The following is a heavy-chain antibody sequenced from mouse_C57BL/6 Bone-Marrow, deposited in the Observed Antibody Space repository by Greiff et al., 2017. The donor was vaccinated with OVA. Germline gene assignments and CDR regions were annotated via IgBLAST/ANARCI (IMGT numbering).Heavy chain of an antibody. CDR2: ISSGGSYT. CDR1: GFTFSSYG. J-gene: IGHJ3*01. D-gene: IGHD1-1*01. V-gene: IGHV5-6*01. CDR3: AIHKEYYGSRYWFAY. Sequence: EVQGVESGGDLVKPGGSLKLSCAASGFTFSSYGMSWVRQTPDTRLEWVATISSGGSYTYYPDSVKGRFTISRDTAKNTLYLQLSSLQSDNTAMYYGAIHKEYYGSRYWFAYWGQGTLVTVSA.